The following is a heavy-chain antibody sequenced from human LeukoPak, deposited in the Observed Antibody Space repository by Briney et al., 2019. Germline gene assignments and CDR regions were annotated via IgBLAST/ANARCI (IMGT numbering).Heavy chain of an antibody. CDR3: ARERRPSLRAFDI. CDR1: GYTFSPYW. D-gene: IGHD6-6*01. CDR2: IWYDGSNK. V-gene: IGHV3-33*08. J-gene: IGHJ3*02. Sequence: GGSLRLSCVASGYTFSPYWMSWVRQAPGKGLEWVAVIWYDGSNKYYADSVKGRFTISRDNSKNTLYLQMNSLRAEDTAVYYCARERRPSLRAFDIWGQGTMVTVSS.